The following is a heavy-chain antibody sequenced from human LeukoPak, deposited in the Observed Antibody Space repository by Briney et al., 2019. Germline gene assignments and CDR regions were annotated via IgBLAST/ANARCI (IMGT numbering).Heavy chain of an antibody. D-gene: IGHD6-13*01. V-gene: IGHV3-23*01. Sequence: PGRSLRLSCAASGFTFSSYAMSWVRQAPGKGLEWVSAISGSGGSTSYADSVKGRFTTSRDNSKNTLYLQMNSLRAEDTAVYYCASPPQSSSSWYGYFDYWGQGTLVTVSS. CDR1: GFTFSSYA. CDR2: ISGSGGST. CDR3: ASPPQSSSSWYGYFDY. J-gene: IGHJ4*02.